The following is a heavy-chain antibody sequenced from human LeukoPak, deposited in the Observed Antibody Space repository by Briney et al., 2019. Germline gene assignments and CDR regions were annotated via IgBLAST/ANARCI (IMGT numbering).Heavy chain of an antibody. V-gene: IGHV3-7*01. CDR2: IKRDESEK. J-gene: IGHJ4*02. CDR1: GFTFSSYW. D-gene: IGHD1-1*01. Sequence: GGSLRLSCAASGFTFSSYWMSWVRQAPGKGLEWVANIKRDESEKYYVDSVKGRFTISRDNAKNSLYLQMNSLRAEDTAVYYCARDKIEGPTKLDYWGQGILVTVSS. CDR3: ARDKIEGPTKLDY.